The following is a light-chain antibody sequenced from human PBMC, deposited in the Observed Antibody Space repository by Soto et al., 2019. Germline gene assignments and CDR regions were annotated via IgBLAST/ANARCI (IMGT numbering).Light chain of an antibody. J-gene: IGLJ1*01. CDR1: SSDVGGYNY. CDR2: DVS. Sequence: QSALTQPASVSGSPGQSITISCTGTSSDVGGYNYVSWYQQHPGKAPKLMIYDVSNRPSGVSNRFSGSKSGNTASLTISGLQAEDEADDYCSSSTSSSTIRYVFGTGTKLTVL. CDR3: SSSTSSSTIRYV. V-gene: IGLV2-14*01.